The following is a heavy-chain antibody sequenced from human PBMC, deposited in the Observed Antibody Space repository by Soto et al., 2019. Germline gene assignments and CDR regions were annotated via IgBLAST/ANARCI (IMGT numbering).Heavy chain of an antibody. CDR2: MNPNSGNT. CDR1: GYTFTSYD. Sequence: ASVKVSCKASGYTFTSYDINWVRQATGQGLEWMGWMNPNSGNTGYAQKFQGRVTMTRNTSISTAYMELSSLRSEDTAVYYCAIFLGNADYYYYYIVSRGKGPTITV. J-gene: IGHJ6*03. CDR3: AIFLGNADYYYYYIVS. V-gene: IGHV1-8*01. D-gene: IGHD3-3*01.